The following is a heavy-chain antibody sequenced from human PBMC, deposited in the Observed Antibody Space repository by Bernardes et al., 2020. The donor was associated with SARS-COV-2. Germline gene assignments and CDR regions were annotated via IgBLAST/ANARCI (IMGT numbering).Heavy chain of an antibody. V-gene: IGHV3-21*01. J-gene: IGHJ4*02. Sequence: GGSLRLSCAVSEFTFSSYAISCVRQAPGKWLEWLSSITSSSSYKYYADSVKGRFTISRDNAKNSLYLQMNSLRAEETAVYFCARESDWNYVFDYWGQGTLVTVSS. CDR3: ARESDWNYVFDY. CDR1: EFTFSSYA. CDR2: ITSSSSYK. D-gene: IGHD1-7*01.